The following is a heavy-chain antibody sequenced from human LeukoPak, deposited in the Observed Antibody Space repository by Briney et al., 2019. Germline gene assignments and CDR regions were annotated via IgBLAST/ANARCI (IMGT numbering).Heavy chain of an antibody. J-gene: IGHJ4*02. CDR2: IYYSGST. D-gene: IGHD5-12*01. Sequence: SETLSLTCTVSGGSISSGGYYWSWIRQHPGKGLEWIGYIYYSGSTYYNPSLKSRVTISVDTSKNQFSLKLSSVTAADTAVYYCAAGDVVATITLWGQGTLVTDSS. CDR1: GGSISSGGYY. CDR3: AAGDVVATITL. V-gene: IGHV4-31*03.